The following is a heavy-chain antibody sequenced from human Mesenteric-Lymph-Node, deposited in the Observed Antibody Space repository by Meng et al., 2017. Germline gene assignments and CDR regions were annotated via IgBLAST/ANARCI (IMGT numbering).Heavy chain of an antibody. D-gene: IGHD6-13*01. CDR1: GYTFSGSF. V-gene: IGHV1-2*02. Sequence: ASVKVSCKASGYTFSGSFIHWVRQAPGQGLEWMGWINPISGGINYAQKFDGRVTMTRDSSSGTAYMELTGLNSDDTAVYYCARDAYSSSWSDYWGQGTLVTVSS. CDR2: INPISGGI. J-gene: IGHJ4*02. CDR3: ARDAYSSSWSDY.